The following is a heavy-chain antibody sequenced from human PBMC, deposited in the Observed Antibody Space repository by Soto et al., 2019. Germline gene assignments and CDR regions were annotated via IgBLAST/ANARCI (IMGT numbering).Heavy chain of an antibody. CDR2: INPSGGST. Sequence: ASVKVSCKASGYTFTSYYMHWVRQAPGQGLEWMGIINPSGGSTSYAQKFQGRVTMTRDTSTSTVYMELSSLRSEDTAVYYCARDLVVLGTPTTGFDYWGQGTLVTVSS. CDR3: ARDLVVLGTPTTGFDY. V-gene: IGHV1-46*01. J-gene: IGHJ4*02. CDR1: GYTFTSYY. D-gene: IGHD6-6*01.